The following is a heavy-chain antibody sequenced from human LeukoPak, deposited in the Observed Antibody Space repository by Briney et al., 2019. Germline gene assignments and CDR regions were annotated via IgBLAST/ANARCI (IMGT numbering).Heavy chain of an antibody. Sequence: PGGSLRLSCAASGFTFSSYAMSWVRQAPGKGLEWVSAISGSGGSTYYADSVKGRFTISRDNSKNTLYLQMNSLRAEDTAVYYCAKDAWFGEIGPPHFDYWGQGTLVTVSS. D-gene: IGHD3-10*01. V-gene: IGHV3-23*01. CDR2: ISGSGGST. CDR3: AKDAWFGEIGPPHFDY. CDR1: GFTFSSYA. J-gene: IGHJ4*02.